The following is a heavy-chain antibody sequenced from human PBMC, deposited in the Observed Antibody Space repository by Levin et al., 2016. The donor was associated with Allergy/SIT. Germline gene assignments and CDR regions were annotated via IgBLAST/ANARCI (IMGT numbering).Heavy chain of an antibody. CDR2: INPSGGST. J-gene: IGHJ3*02. CDR3: ARLDYGDYPGAFDI. V-gene: IGHV1-46*01. D-gene: IGHD4-17*01. Sequence: WVRQAPGQGLEWMGIINPSGGSTSYAQKFQGRVTMTRDTSTSTVYMELSSLRSEDTAVYYCARLDYGDYPGAFDIWGQGTMVTVSS.